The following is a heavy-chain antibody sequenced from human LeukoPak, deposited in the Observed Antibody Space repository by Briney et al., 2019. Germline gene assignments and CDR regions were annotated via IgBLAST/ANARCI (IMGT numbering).Heavy chain of an antibody. J-gene: IGHJ4*02. CDR1: GFTFSSYS. CDR2: ISSSSITI. V-gene: IGHV3-48*04. Sequence: GGSLRLSCAATGFTFSSYSLNWVRQAPGKGLEWVSFISSSSITIYYADSVKGRFTISRDNAEKSLYLQMNSLRAEDTAVYYCARDRGGSYSAIDYWGQGTLVTVSS. CDR3: ARDRGGSYSAIDY. D-gene: IGHD2-15*01.